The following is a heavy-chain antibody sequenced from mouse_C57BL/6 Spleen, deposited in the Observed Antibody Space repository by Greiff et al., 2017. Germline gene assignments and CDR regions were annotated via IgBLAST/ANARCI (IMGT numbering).Heavy chain of an antibody. Sequence: VQLQQSGPELVKPGASVKIPCKASGYTFTDYNMDWVKQSHGKSLEWIGDINPNNGGTIYNQKFKGKATLTVDKSSSTAYMELRSLTSEDTAVYYCARRDNDGYYFDYWGQGTTLTVSS. CDR1: GYTFTDYN. CDR3: ARRDNDGYYFDY. D-gene: IGHD2-4*01. J-gene: IGHJ2*01. V-gene: IGHV1-18*01. CDR2: INPNNGGT.